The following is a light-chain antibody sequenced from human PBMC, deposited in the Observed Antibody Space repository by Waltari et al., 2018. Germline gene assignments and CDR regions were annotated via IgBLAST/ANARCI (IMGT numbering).Light chain of an antibody. CDR2: HAS. V-gene: IGKV3-11*01. J-gene: IGKJ1*01. Sequence: VLTQSPASLSLSPGERATLAFRASQLVDDYMSWYQQKPGQSPRLLISHASNRATGIPIRFSGSGFGTDFTLTISSLEPDDFAHYYCQQRRNWPPTFGQGTKVEIK. CDR3: QQRRNWPPT. CDR1: QLVDDY.